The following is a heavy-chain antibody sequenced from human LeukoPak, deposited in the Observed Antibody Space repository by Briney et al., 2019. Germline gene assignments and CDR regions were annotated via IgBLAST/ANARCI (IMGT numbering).Heavy chain of an antibody. CDR1: GYTFTSYA. J-gene: IGHJ4*02. D-gene: IGHD5-24*01. Sequence: ASVKVSCKTSGYTFTSYAIQWVRQAPGQRLEWMGWINAGNGNTEYSQKFQGRVTITRDTSASTAYMEMRSLRSEDTAVYYCAREIDRDDYNRFFDYWGQGTLVTVSS. V-gene: IGHV1-3*01. CDR3: AREIDRDDYNRFFDY. CDR2: INAGNGNT.